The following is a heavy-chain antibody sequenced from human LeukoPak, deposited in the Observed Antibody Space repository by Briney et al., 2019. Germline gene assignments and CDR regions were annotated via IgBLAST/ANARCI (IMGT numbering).Heavy chain of an antibody. CDR3: ARAIVVVPAAIPSYYYMDV. V-gene: IGHV4-59*01. J-gene: IGHJ6*03. D-gene: IGHD2-2*01. CDR1: GGSNISYY. CDR2: IYYGGST. Sequence: SETLSLTCTVSGGSNISYYWSWIRQPPGKGMEWIGYIYYGGSTNYNPSLKSRVTISVDTSKNQFSLKLSSVTAADTAVFYCARAIVVVPAAIPSYYYMDVWGKGTTVTVSS.